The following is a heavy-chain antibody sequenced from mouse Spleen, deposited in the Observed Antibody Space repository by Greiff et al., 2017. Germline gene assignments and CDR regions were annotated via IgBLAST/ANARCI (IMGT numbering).Heavy chain of an antibody. CDR2: INPNNGGT. V-gene: IGHV1-26*01. CDR3: ARRDYYGSSYLDY. Sequence: EVQLQQSGPELVKPGASVKISCKASGYTFTDYYMNWVKQSHGKSLEWIGDINPNNGGTSYNQKFKGKATLTVDKSSSTAYMELRSLTSEDSAVYYCARRDYYGSSYLDYWGQGTTLTVSS. CDR1: GYTFTDYY. D-gene: IGHD1-1*01. J-gene: IGHJ2*01.